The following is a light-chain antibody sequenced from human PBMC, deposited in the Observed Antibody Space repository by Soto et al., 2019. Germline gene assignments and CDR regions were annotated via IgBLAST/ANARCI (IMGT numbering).Light chain of an antibody. V-gene: IGLV2-8*01. J-gene: IGLJ2*01. CDR3: ASYAGSNIPVL. CDR2: DVT. CDR1: SSDVGGYNF. Sequence: QSSLTQPPSASGSPGQSGTISCTGTSSDVGGYNFVSWYQQHPGKAPKLMIYDVTERPSGVPDRFSGYKSGNTASLTVSGLQGEDEADYYCASYAGSNIPVLFGGGTKLTVL.